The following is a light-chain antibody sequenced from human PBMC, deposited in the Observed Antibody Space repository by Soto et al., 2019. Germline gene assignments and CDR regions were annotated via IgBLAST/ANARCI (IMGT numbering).Light chain of an antibody. CDR1: QSITRY. CDR3: QQSFTAPYP. CDR2: TAS. Sequence: DIQMTQSPSSLSAYVGDRVTITCRASQSITRYLNWYQQKPGRAPNLLIYTASSLQSGVPSRFSGSGSGTDFTLTITSLQPEDFATYYCQQSFTAPYPFGQGTKVDIK. J-gene: IGKJ2*01. V-gene: IGKV1-39*01.